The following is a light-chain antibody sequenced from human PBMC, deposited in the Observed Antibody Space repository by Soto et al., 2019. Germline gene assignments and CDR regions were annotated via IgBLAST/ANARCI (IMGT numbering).Light chain of an antibody. Sequence: QSVLTQPPSASGTPGQRVTISCSGSSSNIGSNTVNWYQQLPGTAPKLLIYSNSQRPSGVPDRFCGSKSGTSASLAISRLQSEDEADYYCAAWDDSLNGVVFGGGTQLTVL. J-gene: IGLJ2*01. V-gene: IGLV1-44*01. CDR2: SNS. CDR3: AAWDDSLNGVV. CDR1: SSNIGSNT.